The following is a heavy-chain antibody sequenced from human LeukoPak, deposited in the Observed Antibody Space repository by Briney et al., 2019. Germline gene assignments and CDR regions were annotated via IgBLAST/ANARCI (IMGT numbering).Heavy chain of an antibody. CDR2: ISAYNGNT. D-gene: IGHD2-2*01. J-gene: IGHJ6*02. CDR3: ARDDIIVVVPAAVYYYYGMDV. Sequence: ASAKVSCKASGYTFTSYGISWVRQAPGQGLEWMGWISAYNGNTNYAQKLQGRVTMTTDTSTSTAYMELRSLRSDDTAVYYCARDDIIVVVPAAVYYYYGMDVWGQGTTVTVSS. CDR1: GYTFTSYG. V-gene: IGHV1-18*01.